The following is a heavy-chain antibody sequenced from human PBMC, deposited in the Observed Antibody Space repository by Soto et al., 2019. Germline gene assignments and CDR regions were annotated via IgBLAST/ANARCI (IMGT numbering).Heavy chain of an antibody. D-gene: IGHD1-26*01. V-gene: IGHV4-30-2*01. Sequence: PSETLSLTCAVSGGSISSGGYSWSWIRQPPGKGLEWIGYIYHSGSSYYNPSLKSRVTITVDRSKNQFSLKLGSVTAADTAVYYFAAGRDSELIHSWGQGTMFTVGS. J-gene: IGHJ4*02. CDR2: IYHSGSS. CDR1: GGSISSGGYS. CDR3: AAGRDSELIHS.